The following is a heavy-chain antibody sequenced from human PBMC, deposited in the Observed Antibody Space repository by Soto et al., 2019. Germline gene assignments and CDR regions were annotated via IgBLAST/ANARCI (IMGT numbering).Heavy chain of an antibody. CDR1: GLTVSSYA. V-gene: IGHV3-30-3*01. CDR3: ARELERLLGY. D-gene: IGHD3-3*01. J-gene: IGHJ4*02. CDR2: ISYDGSNK. Sequence: GGSLRLSCAASGLTVSSYAMHWVRQAPGKGLEWVAVISYDGSNKYYADSVRGRFTISRDNSKNTLYLQMNSLRAEDTAVYYCARELERLLGYWGQGTLVTVSS.